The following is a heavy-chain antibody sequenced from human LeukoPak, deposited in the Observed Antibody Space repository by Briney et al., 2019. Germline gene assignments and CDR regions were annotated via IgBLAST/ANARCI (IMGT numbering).Heavy chain of an antibody. CDR3: ARGGRRRGTAMFDDY. J-gene: IGHJ4*02. CDR2: INHSGST. Sequence: PSETLSLTCAVYGGSFSGYYWSWIRQPPGKGREWCGEINHSGSTKYNPSLMSRVTISVATSKNQFSLKLSSVTAAGTAVYYCARGGRRRGTAMFDDYWGQGTLVTVSS. D-gene: IGHD5-18*01. CDR1: GGSFSGYY. V-gene: IGHV4-34*01.